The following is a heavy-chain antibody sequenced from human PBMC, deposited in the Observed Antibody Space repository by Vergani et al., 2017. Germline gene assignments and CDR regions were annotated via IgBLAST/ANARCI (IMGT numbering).Heavy chain of an antibody. D-gene: IGHD3-10*01. Sequence: QERMQKSVPGLVKTSETLSLTCSVSGGSMSGYYWSWMRQPPGKELVWIGYMYHSGSTNYNPSLETRVTISGDTSKNQFSLKLNSVTAADTAVYYCGRLADFYGLGSRLLDLLGQGILVTVSS. V-gene: IGHV4-59*01. CDR3: GRLADFYGLGSRLLDL. CDR1: GGSMSGYY. CDR2: MYHSGST. J-gene: IGHJ5*02.